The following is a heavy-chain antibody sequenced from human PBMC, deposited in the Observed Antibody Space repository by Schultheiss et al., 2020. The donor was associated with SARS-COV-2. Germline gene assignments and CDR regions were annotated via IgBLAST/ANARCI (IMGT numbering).Heavy chain of an antibody. J-gene: IGHJ4*02. V-gene: IGHV3-30*04. CDR3: ARDFITIFDLGY. CDR2: ISYDGSNK. CDR1: GFTFSSYA. D-gene: IGHD3-3*01. Sequence: GESLKISCAASGFTFSSYAMHWVRQAPGKGLEWVAVISYDGSNKYYADSVKGRFTISRDNSKNTLFLQINSLRAEDTAVYYCARDFITIFDLGYWGQGTLVTVSS.